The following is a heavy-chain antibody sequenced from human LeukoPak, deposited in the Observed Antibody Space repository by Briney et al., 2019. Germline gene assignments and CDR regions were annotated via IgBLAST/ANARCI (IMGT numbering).Heavy chain of an antibody. D-gene: IGHD1-14*01. Sequence: SETLSLTCTVSGGSISSYYWSWIRQPPEKGLEWIGYIYYSGSTNYNPSLKSRVTISVDKSKNQFSLKLSSVTAADTAVYYYARTPGTHFDYWGQGTLVTVSS. J-gene: IGHJ4*02. CDR3: ARTPGTHFDY. CDR2: IYYSGST. V-gene: IGHV4-59*12. CDR1: GGSISSYY.